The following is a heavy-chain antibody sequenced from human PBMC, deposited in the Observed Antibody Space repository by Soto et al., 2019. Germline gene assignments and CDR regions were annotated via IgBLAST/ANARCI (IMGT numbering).Heavy chain of an antibody. J-gene: IGHJ6*02. D-gene: IGHD1-26*01. V-gene: IGHV3-7*01. Sequence: QSGGSLRLSCAASGFTFSRYWMGWVRQAPGKGLEWVANLNQDESEIYYVDSVRGRFTISRDNAKNSLYLQMNSLRAEDTALYYCVKDAHARRGSFRKHLAPSHYYYGMDVWGQGTTVTVSS. CDR2: LNQDESEI. CDR1: GFTFSRYW. CDR3: VKDAHARRGSFRKHLAPSHYYYGMDV.